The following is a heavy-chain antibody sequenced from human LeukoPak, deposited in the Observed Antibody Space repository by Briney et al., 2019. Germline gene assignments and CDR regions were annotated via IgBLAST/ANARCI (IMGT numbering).Heavy chain of an antibody. CDR3: ARRYCTNGVCYTGWYFDL. Sequence: GGSLRLSCAASGFTFSNAWMSWVRQAPGKGLEWVSVIYSGGSTYYADSVKGRFTISRDNSKNTLYLQMNSLRAEDTAVYYCARRYCTNGVCYTGWYFDLWGRGTLVTVSS. J-gene: IGHJ2*01. D-gene: IGHD2-8*01. V-gene: IGHV3-66*01. CDR1: GFTFSNAW. CDR2: IYSGGST.